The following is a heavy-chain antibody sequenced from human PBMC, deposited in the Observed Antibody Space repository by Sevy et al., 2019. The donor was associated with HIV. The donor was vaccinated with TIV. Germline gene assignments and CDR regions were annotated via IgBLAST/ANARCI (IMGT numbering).Heavy chain of an antibody. D-gene: IGHD3-22*01. Sequence: ASVKVSCKVSGSTLTKLSIHWVRQAPGKGLEWMATFDPEDGQTIYAQKFQDRVTMTEDTSTDTGYMEVSSLRSEDTAIYYCATTKDYYESSGSPIDYWGQGTLVTVSS. CDR1: GSTLTKLS. CDR2: FDPEDGQT. V-gene: IGHV1-24*01. J-gene: IGHJ4*02. CDR3: ATTKDYYESSGSPIDY.